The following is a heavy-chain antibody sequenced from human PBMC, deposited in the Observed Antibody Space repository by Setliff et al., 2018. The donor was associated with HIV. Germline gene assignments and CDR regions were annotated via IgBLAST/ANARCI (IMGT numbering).Heavy chain of an antibody. CDR2: ITPFNGNT. D-gene: IGHD5-18*01. V-gene: IGHV1-18*01. J-gene: IGHJ6*03. CDR3: ARRGDSYGLDPIYYYYYYMDV. Sequence: ASVKVSCKASGYTFTSYGISWVRQAPGQGLEWMGWITPFNGNTNYAQKLQGRVTMTTDTSTSTAYMELRSLRSEDTAVYYCARRGDSYGLDPIYYYYYYMDVWGKGTTVTVSS. CDR1: GYTFTSYG.